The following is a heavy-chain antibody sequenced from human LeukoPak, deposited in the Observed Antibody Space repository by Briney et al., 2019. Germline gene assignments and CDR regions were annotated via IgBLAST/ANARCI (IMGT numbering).Heavy chain of an antibody. D-gene: IGHD6-13*01. CDR2: IYSGGST. CDR1: GFTVSSNY. J-gene: IGHJ4*02. V-gene: IGHV3-53*05. CDR3: ARSPRIATHLYYFDY. Sequence: GGSLRLSCAASGFTVSSNYMSWVRQAPGKGLEWVSVIYSGGSTYYADSVKGRFTISRDNSKDTLYLQMNSLRAEDTAVYYCARSPRIATHLYYFDYWGQGTLVTVSS.